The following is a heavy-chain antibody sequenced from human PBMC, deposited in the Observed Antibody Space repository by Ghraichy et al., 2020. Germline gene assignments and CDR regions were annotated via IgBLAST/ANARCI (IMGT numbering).Heavy chain of an antibody. V-gene: IGHV3-48*02. Sequence: GGSLRLSCVASGFTFSTYSMNWVRQAPGKGLEWISYIRATGGTIFYADSVKGRFTIFRDNAKNSLYLQMNSLRDEDTAVYYCASQHRHYDILTGSFLDDAFDIWGQGTMVTVSS. CDR2: IRATGGTI. D-gene: IGHD3-9*01. J-gene: IGHJ3*02. CDR3: ASQHRHYDILTGSFLDDAFDI. CDR1: GFTFSTYS.